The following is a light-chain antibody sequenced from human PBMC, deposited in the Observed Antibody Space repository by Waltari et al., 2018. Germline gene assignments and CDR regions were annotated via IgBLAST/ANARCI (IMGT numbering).Light chain of an antibody. CDR2: DTS. V-gene: IGKV3-11*01. CDR3: QQRSNWPWT. Sequence: EIVLTQSPATLSLSPGERATLSCRASQSVNNYLAWFQQKPGQAPRLRIYDTSNTATGIPARFSGSGSGTDFTLTISSLEPEDFVVYYCQQRSNWPWTFGQGTKVEIK. CDR1: QSVNNY. J-gene: IGKJ1*01.